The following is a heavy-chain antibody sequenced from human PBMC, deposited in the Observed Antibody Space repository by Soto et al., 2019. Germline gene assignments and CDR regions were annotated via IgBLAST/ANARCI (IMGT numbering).Heavy chain of an antibody. V-gene: IGHV3-74*01. CDR2: INPGGSIT. D-gene: IGHD2-8*01. CDR1: GFTFSSYS. CDR3: ARVPTGKYGVWNY. Sequence: PGGSLRLSCAASGFTFSSYSMNWVRQAPGKGLVWVSRINPGGSITAYADSVKGRFTISRDNAKNTLYLQMNSLRGDDTAVYYCARVPTGKYGVWNYWGQGTLVTVSS. J-gene: IGHJ4*02.